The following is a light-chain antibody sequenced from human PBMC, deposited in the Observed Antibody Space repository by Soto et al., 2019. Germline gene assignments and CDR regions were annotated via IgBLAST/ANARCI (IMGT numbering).Light chain of an antibody. V-gene: IGKV3-11*01. CDR3: QQRSNWPLS. CDR2: DAS. Sequence: EIVLTQSPATLSLSPGERATLSCRASQTVSSYLAWYQQKPGQAPRLLIYDASNRATGIPARFTGSGSGTDFTLTISSLEPEDFEVYYCQQRSNWPLSFGGGTKVELK. J-gene: IGKJ4*01. CDR1: QTVSSY.